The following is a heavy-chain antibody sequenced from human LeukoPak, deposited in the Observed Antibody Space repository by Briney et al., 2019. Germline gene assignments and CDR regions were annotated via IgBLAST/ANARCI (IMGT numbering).Heavy chain of an antibody. J-gene: IGHJ5*02. Sequence: GGSLRLSCAASGFSFSSYEMNWVRQAPGKGLEWVSYISSSGSTINYADSVKGRFTISRDNAKNSLYLQMNSLRAEDTAVYYCARDYYWHDHWGQGTLVTVSS. CDR3: ARDYYWHDH. D-gene: IGHD3-10*01. CDR2: ISSSGSTI. V-gene: IGHV3-48*03. CDR1: GFSFSSYE.